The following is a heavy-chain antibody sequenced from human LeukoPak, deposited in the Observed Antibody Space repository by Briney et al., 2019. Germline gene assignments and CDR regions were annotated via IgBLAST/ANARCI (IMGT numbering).Heavy chain of an antibody. J-gene: IGHJ4*02. V-gene: IGHV3-74*01. CDR1: GFTFSSHW. D-gene: IGHD6-6*01. Sequence: GGSLRLSCAASGFTFSSHWMHWVRQAPGKGLVWVSRINSDGSSTSYADSVKGRFTISRDNAKNTLYLQMNSLRAEDTAVYYCARGYGSSRGWYWGQGTLVTVSS. CDR3: ARGYGSSRGWY. CDR2: INSDGSST.